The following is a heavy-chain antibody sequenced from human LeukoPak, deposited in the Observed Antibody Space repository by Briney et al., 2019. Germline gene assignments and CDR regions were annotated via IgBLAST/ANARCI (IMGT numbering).Heavy chain of an antibody. V-gene: IGHV3-7*01. D-gene: IGHD5-24*01. J-gene: IGHJ4*02. Sequence: PGGSLRPSCEASGFTFSTHWMSWVRQAPGKGLEWVASINPDGSQKYYLDSVKGRFTISRDNTKNSLYLQMYSLGAEDTAVYYCARLLGTATTYDYWGQGTLVTVSS. CDR2: INPDGSQK. CDR3: ARLLGTATTYDY. CDR1: GFTFSTHW.